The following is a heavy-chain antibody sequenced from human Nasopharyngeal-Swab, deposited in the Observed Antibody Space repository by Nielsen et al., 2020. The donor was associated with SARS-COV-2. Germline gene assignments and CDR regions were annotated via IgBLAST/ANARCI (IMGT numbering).Heavy chain of an antibody. J-gene: IGHJ4*02. D-gene: IGHD3/OR15-3a*01. CDR1: GFSFGDYY. Sequence: GGSLRLSCAAPGFSFGDYYISWIRQAPGKGLEWVSYISTTGTTMYYADSVKGRFIISRDNAKNSLFLQMNSLRAEDTAVYYCARGLRGRTDFDYWGQGTLVTVSS. V-gene: IGHV3-11*01. CDR2: ISTTGTTM. CDR3: ARGLRGRTDFDY.